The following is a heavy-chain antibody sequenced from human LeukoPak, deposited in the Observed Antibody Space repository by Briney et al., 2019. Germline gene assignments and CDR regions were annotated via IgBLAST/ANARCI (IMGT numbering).Heavy chain of an antibody. CDR1: GGSISSSSGNC. CDR3: ARNGGNSDFDY. D-gene: IGHD4-23*01. J-gene: IGHJ4*02. CDR2: IYHSGST. Sequence: SETLSPTCAVSGGSISSSSGNCWTWVRQPPGKGLEWIGEIYHSGSTNYNPSLKSRVTMLLDKSKNQFSLKLSSVTAADTAVYYCARNGGNSDFDYWGQGTLVTVSS. V-gene: IGHV4-4*02.